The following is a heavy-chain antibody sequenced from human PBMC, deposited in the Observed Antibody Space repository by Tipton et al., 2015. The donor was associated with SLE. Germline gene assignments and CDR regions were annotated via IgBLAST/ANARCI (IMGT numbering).Heavy chain of an antibody. D-gene: IGHD2-15*01. CDR1: GFTFSSYA. J-gene: IGHJ6*03. CDR3: ARGTPGYYYYYYMDV. V-gene: IGHV3-23*01. Sequence: SLRLSCAASGFTFSSYAMSWVRQAPGKGLEWVSAISGSGGSTYYADSVKGRFTISRDNSKNTLYLQMNSLRAEDTAVYYCARGTPGYYYYYYMDVWGKGTTVTVSS. CDR2: ISGSGGST.